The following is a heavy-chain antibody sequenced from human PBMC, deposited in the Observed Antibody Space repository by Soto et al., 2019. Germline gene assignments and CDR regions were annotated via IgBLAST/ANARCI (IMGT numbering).Heavy chain of an antibody. D-gene: IGHD5-12*01. Sequence: ASVKVSCKTSGYTFIDYYIHWVRQAPGQGLEWMGIINPGGGSTSYTQKFQGRVTMTMDTSTSTVYMELSSLRSDDTAVFYCARARRWLQSHFDYWGQGTLVTVSS. CDR1: GYTFIDYY. J-gene: IGHJ4*02. V-gene: IGHV1-46*01. CDR3: ARARRWLQSHFDY. CDR2: INPGGGST.